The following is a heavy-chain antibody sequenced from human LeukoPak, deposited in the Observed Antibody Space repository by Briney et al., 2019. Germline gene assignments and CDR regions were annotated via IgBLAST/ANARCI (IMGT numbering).Heavy chain of an antibody. CDR3: AKGIQRVGATYQDY. CDR2: ISGSGSNT. Sequence: GGSLRLSCAVSGFTFSSYAMSWVRQAPGKGLEWVSAISGSGSNTYYADSVKGRFTISRDNSKNTLYLQMNSLRAEDTAVYYCAKGIQRVGATYQDYWGQGTLVTVSS. CDR1: GFTFSSYA. J-gene: IGHJ4*02. D-gene: IGHD1-26*01. V-gene: IGHV3-23*01.